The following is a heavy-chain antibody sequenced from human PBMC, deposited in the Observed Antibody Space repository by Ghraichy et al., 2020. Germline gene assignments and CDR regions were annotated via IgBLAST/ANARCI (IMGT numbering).Heavy chain of an antibody. CDR2: IYYSGST. CDR3: ARHPIRSGYDSVRFDY. V-gene: IGHV4-59*08. Sequence: SETLSLTCTVSGGSISSYYWSWIRQPPGKGLEWIGYIYYSGSTNYNPSLKSRVTISVDTSKNQFSLKLSSVTAADTAVYYCARHPIRSGYDSVRFDYWGQGTLVTVSS. J-gene: IGHJ4*02. CDR1: GGSISSYY. D-gene: IGHD5-12*01.